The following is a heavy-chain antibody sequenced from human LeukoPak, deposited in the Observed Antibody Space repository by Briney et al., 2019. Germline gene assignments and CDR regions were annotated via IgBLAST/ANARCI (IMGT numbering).Heavy chain of an antibody. CDR2: ISGSGGST. CDR3: AKDSTGGYSGYEVFIDY. V-gene: IGHV3-23*01. Sequence: QSGGSLRLSCAASGFTFSSYAMSWVRQAPGKGLEWVSAISGSGGSTYYADSVKGRFTISRDNSKNTLYLQMNSLRAEDTAVYYCAKDSTGGYSGYEVFIDYWGQGTLVTVSS. D-gene: IGHD5-12*01. CDR1: GFTFSSYA. J-gene: IGHJ4*02.